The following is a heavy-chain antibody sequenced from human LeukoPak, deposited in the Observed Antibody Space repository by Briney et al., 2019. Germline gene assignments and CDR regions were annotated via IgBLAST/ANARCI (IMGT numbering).Heavy chain of an antibody. CDR3: ARDPGSFLSGSGWLNWFEP. J-gene: IGHJ5*02. CDR2: IXGYNEKT. Sequence: VKVSCKASXXTXTXXGISWXRXAPGQGLXXMXXIXGYNEKTNYAQKFQGRVTMTTDTSTSTAYMELRRLRSDDTAVYYCARDPGSFLSGSGWLNWFEPWGQGTLLTVSS. D-gene: IGHD6-19*01. V-gene: IGHV1-18*01. CDR1: XXTXTXXG.